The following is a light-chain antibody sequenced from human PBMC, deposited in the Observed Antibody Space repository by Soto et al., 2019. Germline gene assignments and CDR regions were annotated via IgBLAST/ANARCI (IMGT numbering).Light chain of an antibody. V-gene: IGLV2-14*03. CDR2: AVS. J-gene: IGLJ1*01. CDR1: SSDIGSYNH. Sequence: SALTQPASVSGSPGQSITISCSGTSSDIGSYNHVAWYQQFPGKSPKLMIYAVSDRPSGVSDRFSGSKSGITASLTISGLQTEDEADYYCISYTDRQSYLFGTGTKLTVL. CDR3: ISYTDRQSYL.